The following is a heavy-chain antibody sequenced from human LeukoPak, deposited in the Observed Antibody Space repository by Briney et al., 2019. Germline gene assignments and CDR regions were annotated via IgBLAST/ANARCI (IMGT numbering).Heavy chain of an antibody. CDR2: ISAYNGNT. V-gene: IGHV1-18*01. Sequence: ASVKVSCKAPGYTFTSYGISWVRQAPGQGLEWMGWISAYNGNTNYAQKLQGRVTMTTDTSTSTAYMELRSLRSDDTAVYYCARDLLTYCGGDCPYYYYGMDVWGQGTTVTVSS. J-gene: IGHJ6*02. D-gene: IGHD2-21*02. CDR1: GYTFTSYG. CDR3: ARDLLTYCGGDCPYYYYGMDV.